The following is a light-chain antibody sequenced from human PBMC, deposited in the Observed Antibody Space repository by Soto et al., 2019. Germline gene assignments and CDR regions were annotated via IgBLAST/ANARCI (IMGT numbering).Light chain of an antibody. V-gene: IGLV2-14*01. CDR2: DVS. CDR1: SSDVGGYNY. CDR3: ISYTSSSNE. J-gene: IGLJ2*01. Sequence: QSVLTQPASVSGSPGQSITISCTGTSSDVGGYNYVSWYQQHPGKAPKLMIYDVSNRPSGVSNRFSGSKSGNTASLTISGLQAEDEADYYCISYTSSSNEFGGGNKVTVL.